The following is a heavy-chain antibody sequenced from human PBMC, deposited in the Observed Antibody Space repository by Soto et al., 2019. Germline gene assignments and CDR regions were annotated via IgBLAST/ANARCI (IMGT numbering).Heavy chain of an antibody. V-gene: IGHV3-11*06. CDR3: ARWRVGVNWYFDL. J-gene: IGHJ2*01. CDR1: GFTFGDYY. Sequence: QMQLVESGGDLVKPGGSLRLSCDASGFTFGDYYMSWIRQVPGQGLEWLAFISSSGSYTKYSDSMRGRLTVSRDNGQNSLYLQMNSLRVDDTGVYYCARWRVGVNWYFDLWGRGTMVPVSA. CDR2: ISSSGSYT. D-gene: IGHD1-26*01.